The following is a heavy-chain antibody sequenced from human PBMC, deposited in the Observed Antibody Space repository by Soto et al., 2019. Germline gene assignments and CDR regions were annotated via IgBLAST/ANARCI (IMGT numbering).Heavy chain of an antibody. D-gene: IGHD1-26*01. CDR2: VFYGGT. CDR1: GRSMSSNY. Sequence: PSETLSLTCSVCGRSMSSNYWSWIRQSPDKGLEWLCYVFYGGTDYNPSLGGRVSMSVETSKSQFSLKLTSVTVADTAVYYWASYREALYFESWGPGILVTVSS. V-gene: IGHV4-59*01. CDR3: ASYREALYFES. J-gene: IGHJ4*02.